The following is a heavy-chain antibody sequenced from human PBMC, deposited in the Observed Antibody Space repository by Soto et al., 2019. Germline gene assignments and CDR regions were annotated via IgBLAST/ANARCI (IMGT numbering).Heavy chain of an antibody. Sequence: GGSLRLSCAASGFTFSSYSMNWVRQAPGKGLEWVSSISSSISYIYYADSVKGRFTISRDNAKNSLYLQMNSLRAEDTAVYYCARDSRVDSSSPHDAFDIWGQGTMVTVS. D-gene: IGHD6-6*01. CDR2: ISSSISYI. V-gene: IGHV3-21*01. J-gene: IGHJ3*02. CDR1: GFTFSSYS. CDR3: ARDSRVDSSSPHDAFDI.